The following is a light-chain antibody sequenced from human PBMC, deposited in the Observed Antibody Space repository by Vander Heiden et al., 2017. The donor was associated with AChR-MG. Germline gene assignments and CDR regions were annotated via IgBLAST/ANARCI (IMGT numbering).Light chain of an antibody. Sequence: DIQMTQCPSTRAAAVGDRVAITCRASQSISSWLAWYQQKPGKAPKLLIYDASSLESGVPSRFSGSGSGTEFTLTISSLQPDDFATYYCQQYNSYPRTFGKGTKLEIK. CDR3: QQYNSYPRT. J-gene: IGKJ2*02. CDR1: QSISSW. V-gene: IGKV1-5*01. CDR2: DAS.